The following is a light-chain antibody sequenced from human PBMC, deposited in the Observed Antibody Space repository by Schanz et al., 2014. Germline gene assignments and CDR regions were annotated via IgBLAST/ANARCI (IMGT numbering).Light chain of an antibody. V-gene: IGLV1-40*01. Sequence: QSVLAQPPSASGTPGQRVSISCSGGRSNIGSNSVNWYQQLPGTAPKLLMYGNKNRPSGVPDRFSGSKSDTSASLAITGLQAEDEADYYCQSYDSSLSASGGVFGGGTKLTVL. CDR1: RSNIGSNS. CDR2: GNK. J-gene: IGLJ3*02. CDR3: QSYDSSLSASGGV.